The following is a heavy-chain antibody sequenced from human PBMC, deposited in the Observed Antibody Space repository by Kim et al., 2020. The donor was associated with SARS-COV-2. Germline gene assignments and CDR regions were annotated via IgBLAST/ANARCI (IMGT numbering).Heavy chain of an antibody. J-gene: IGHJ4*02. CDR2: IYSGGST. Sequence: GGSLRLSCAASGFTVSSNYMSWVRQAPGKGLEWVSVIYSGGSTYYADSVKGRFTISRDNSKNTLYLQMNSLRAEDTAVYYCARDGQWLVRGTGGYWGQGTLVTVSS. V-gene: IGHV3-53*01. CDR3: ARDGQWLVRGTGGY. CDR1: GFTVSSNY. D-gene: IGHD6-19*01.